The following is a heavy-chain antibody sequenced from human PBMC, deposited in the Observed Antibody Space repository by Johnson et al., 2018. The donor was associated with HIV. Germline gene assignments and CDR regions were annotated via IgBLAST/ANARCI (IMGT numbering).Heavy chain of an antibody. D-gene: IGHD1-7*01. V-gene: IGHV3-23*04. CDR3: ARRGNYLADAFDI. J-gene: IGHJ3*02. CDR2: ISGSGGST. CDR1: GFTFSSYG. Sequence: VQLVESGGGLVQPGGSLRVSCAASGFTFSSYGLSWVRQAPGKGLEWVSAISGSGGSTFYADTMKGRFTISRDNSKSTLYLQMNSLRAEDTAVYYCARRGNYLADAFDIWGQGTMVTVSS.